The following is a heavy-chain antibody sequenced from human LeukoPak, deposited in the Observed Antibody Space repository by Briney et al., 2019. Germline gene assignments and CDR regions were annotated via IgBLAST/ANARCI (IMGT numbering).Heavy chain of an antibody. CDR3: AGNIAARLDY. J-gene: IGHJ4*02. CDR1: GGSIRSYY. Sequence: SGTLSLTCTVSGGSIRSYYWSWIRQPPGKGLEWIGEIDHSGSTNYNPSLKSRVTISVDTSKDQFSLKLSSVTAADTAVYYCAGNIAARLDYWGQGTLVTVSS. CDR2: IDHSGST. V-gene: IGHV4-34*01. D-gene: IGHD6-6*01.